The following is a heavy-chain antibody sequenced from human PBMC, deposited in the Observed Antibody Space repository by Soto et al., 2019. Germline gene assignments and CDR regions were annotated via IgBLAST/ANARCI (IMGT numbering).Heavy chain of an antibody. D-gene: IGHD2-15*01. CDR2: IYYSGST. V-gene: IGHV4-59*01. Sequence: PSETLSLTCTVSGGSISSYYWSWIRQPPGKGLEWIGYIYYSGSTNYNPSLKSRVTISVDTSKNQFSLKLSSVTAADTAVYYCARGKGGSLAFEIWGQGRMVTVSS. J-gene: IGHJ3*02. CDR1: GGSISSYY. CDR3: ARGKGGSLAFEI.